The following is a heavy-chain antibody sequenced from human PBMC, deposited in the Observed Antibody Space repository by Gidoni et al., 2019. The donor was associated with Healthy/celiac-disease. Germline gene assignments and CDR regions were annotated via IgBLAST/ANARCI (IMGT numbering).Heavy chain of an antibody. CDR2: IIPIFGTA. J-gene: IGHJ6*02. CDR1: GGTFSSYA. V-gene: IGHV1-69*01. CDR3: ARVLSSVGYYYDLYYYYGMDV. Sequence: QVQLVQSGAEVKKPGSSVKVSCKASGGTFSSYAISWVRQAPGQGLEWMGGIIPIFGTANYAQKFQGRVTITADESTSTAYMELSSLRSEDTAVYYCARVLSSVGYYYDLYYYYGMDVWGQGTTVTVSS. D-gene: IGHD3-22*01.